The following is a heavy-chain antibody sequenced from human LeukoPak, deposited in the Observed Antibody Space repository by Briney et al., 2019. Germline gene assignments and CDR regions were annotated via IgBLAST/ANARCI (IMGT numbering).Heavy chain of an antibody. D-gene: IGHD6-13*01. J-gene: IGHJ6*02. CDR1: GFTFSSYA. Sequence: GRSLRLSCAASGFTFSSYAMHWVRQAPGKGLEWVAVISYDGSNKYYADSVKGRFTISRDNSKNTLYLQMNSLRAEDTAVYYCARDRDSSWYGSGYYYYYYGMDVWGQGTTVTVSS. CDR2: ISYDGSNK. V-gene: IGHV3-30-3*01. CDR3: ARDRDSSWYGSGYYYYYYGMDV.